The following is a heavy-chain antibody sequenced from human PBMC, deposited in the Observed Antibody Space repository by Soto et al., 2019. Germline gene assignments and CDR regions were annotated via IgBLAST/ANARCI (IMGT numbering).Heavy chain of an antibody. CDR1: GFTFSSYG. V-gene: IGHV3-30*18. CDR2: ISYDGSNK. CDR3: AKDSTPNYDFWSGYFPPDY. J-gene: IGHJ4*02. Sequence: PGGSLRLSCAASGFTFSSYGMHWVRQAPGKGLEWVAVISYDGSNKYYADSVKGRFTISRDNSKNTLYLQMNSLRAEDTAVYYCAKDSTPNYDFWSGYFPPDYWGQGTLVTVSS. D-gene: IGHD3-3*01.